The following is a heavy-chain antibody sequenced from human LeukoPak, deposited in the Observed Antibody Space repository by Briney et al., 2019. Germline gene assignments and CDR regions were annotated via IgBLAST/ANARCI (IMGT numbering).Heavy chain of an antibody. CDR3: AKDLGYYGSGTQGVFDY. CDR2: ISSSSSYI. J-gene: IGHJ4*02. D-gene: IGHD3-10*01. V-gene: IGHV3-21*04. CDR1: GFTFSSYA. Sequence: GGSLRLSCAASGFTFSSYAMSWVRQAPGKGLEWVSSISSSSSYIYYADSVKGRFTISRDNAKNSLYLQMNSLRAEDTAVYYCAKDLGYYGSGTQGVFDYWGQGTLVTVSS.